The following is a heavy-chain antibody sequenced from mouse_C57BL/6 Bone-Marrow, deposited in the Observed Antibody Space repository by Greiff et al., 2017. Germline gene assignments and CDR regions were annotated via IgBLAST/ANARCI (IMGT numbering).Heavy chain of an antibody. CDR2: IWSGGST. CDR1: GFSLTSYG. CDR3: AKHYGSSPYYFDY. V-gene: IGHV2-4*01. Sequence: QVQLKESGPGLVQPSQSLSIPCTVSGFSLTSYGVHWVRQPPGKGLEWLGVIWSGGSTDYNAAFISRLSISKDNSKSQVFFKMNSLQADDTAIYYCAKHYGSSPYYFDYWGQGTTLTVSS. D-gene: IGHD1-1*01. J-gene: IGHJ2*01.